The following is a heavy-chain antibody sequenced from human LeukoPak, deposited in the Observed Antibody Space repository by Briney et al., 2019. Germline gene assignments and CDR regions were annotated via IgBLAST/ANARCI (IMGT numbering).Heavy chain of an antibody. CDR1: GGSISSGGYY. Sequence: QSSETLSLTCTVSGGSISSGGYYWSWVRQAPGKGLEWISYISSTGTTIKSADAVKGRFTISRDNAKNSLDLQMSSLRDEDTAVYYCARDLVWSSGSYYIDHWGQGTPVTVSS. CDR2: ISSTGTTI. J-gene: IGHJ4*02. CDR3: ARDLVWSSGSYYIDH. V-gene: IGHV3-48*02. D-gene: IGHD6-19*01.